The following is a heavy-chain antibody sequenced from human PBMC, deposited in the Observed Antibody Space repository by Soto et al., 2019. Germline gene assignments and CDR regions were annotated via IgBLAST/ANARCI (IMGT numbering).Heavy chain of an antibody. D-gene: IGHD3-16*01. CDR3: ARYDGLFDY. J-gene: IGHJ4*02. CDR2: IYYSGST. Sequence: QVQLQESGPGLVKPSQTLSLTCTVSGGSISSGGNYWSWIRQHPGKGLEWIGYIYYSGSTYYNPSLXTRXTXQADTSKNQISLKLTSVTAADTAVYYCARYDGLFDYWGQGTLVTVSS. V-gene: IGHV4-31*03. CDR1: GGSISSGGNY.